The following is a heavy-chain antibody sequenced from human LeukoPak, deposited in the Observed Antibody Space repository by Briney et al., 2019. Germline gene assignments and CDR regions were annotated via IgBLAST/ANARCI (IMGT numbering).Heavy chain of an antibody. V-gene: IGHV3-7*01. CDR3: ARSGSGYFDY. CDR2: IKQDGSEK. Sequence: PGGSLRLSCAASGITLSVYWMSWVRQAPGKGLEWVANIKQDGSEKYYRDSVQGRFTISRDNVKKSLYLQMNSLRAEDTAVYYCARSGSGYFDYWGQGSLVTVSS. J-gene: IGHJ4*02. CDR1: GITLSVYW.